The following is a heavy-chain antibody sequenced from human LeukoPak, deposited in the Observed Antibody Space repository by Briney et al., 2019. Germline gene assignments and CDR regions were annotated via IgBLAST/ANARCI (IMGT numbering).Heavy chain of an antibody. CDR3: ARTQGVYSYGYSPIDY. CDR1: GFTFSDYS. J-gene: IGHJ4*02. V-gene: IGHV3-21*01. Sequence: GGSLRLSCAASGFTFSDYSMNWVRQAPGKGLAWGSSISSRSSFIYYADSVKGRFTISRDNAKNSLYVELNSLRAEDTAVYYCARTQGVYSYGYSPIDYWGQGTLVAVSS. D-gene: IGHD5-18*01. CDR2: ISSRSSFI.